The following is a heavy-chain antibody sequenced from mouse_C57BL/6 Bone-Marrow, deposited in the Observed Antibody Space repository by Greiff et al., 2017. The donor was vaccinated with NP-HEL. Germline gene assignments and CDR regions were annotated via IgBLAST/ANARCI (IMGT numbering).Heavy chain of an antibody. CDR3: ARIIYDGYLYAMDY. D-gene: IGHD2-3*01. CDR2: ISSGSSTI. V-gene: IGHV5-17*01. Sequence: EVMLVESGGGLVKPGGSLKLSCAASGFTFSDYGMHWVRQAPEKGLEWVAYISSGSSTIYYADTVKGRFTISRDNAKNTLFLQMTSLRSEDTAMYYCARIIYDGYLYAMDYWGQGTSVTVSS. CDR1: GFTFSDYG. J-gene: IGHJ4*01.